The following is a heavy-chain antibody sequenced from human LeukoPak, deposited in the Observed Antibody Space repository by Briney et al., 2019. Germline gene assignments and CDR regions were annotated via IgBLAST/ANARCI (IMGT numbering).Heavy chain of an antibody. D-gene: IGHD3-22*01. CDR1: GGTFSSYA. J-gene: IGHJ4*02. Sequence: ASVKVSCKASGGTFSSYAISWVRQAPGQGLEWMGRIIPIFGIANYAQKFQGRVTITADKSTSTACMELSSLRSEDTAAYYCAREEYYYDSSGYYYFDYWGQGTLVTVSS. V-gene: IGHV1-69*04. CDR2: IIPIFGIA. CDR3: AREEYYYDSSGYYYFDY.